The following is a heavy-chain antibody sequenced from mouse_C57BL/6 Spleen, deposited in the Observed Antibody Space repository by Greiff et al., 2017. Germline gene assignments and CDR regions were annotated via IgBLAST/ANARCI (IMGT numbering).Heavy chain of an antibody. CDR2: IYPGSGST. V-gene: IGHV1-55*01. CDR3: AREGTGREDYYAMDY. J-gene: IGHJ4*01. CDR1: GYTFTSYW. Sequence: QVQLQQPGAELVKPGASVKMSCKASGYTFTSYWITWVKQRPGQGLEWIGDIYPGSGSTNYNEKFKSKATLTVDTSSSTAYMQLSSLTSEDSAVYYCAREGTGREDYYAMDYWGQGTSVTVSS. D-gene: IGHD3-1*01.